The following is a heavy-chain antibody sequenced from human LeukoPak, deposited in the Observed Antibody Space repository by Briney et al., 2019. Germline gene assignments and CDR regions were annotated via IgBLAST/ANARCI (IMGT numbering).Heavy chain of an antibody. Sequence: PGGSLRLSCAASGFTFSSYWMSWVRQAPGKGLEWVANINQDGSEKYYVDSVKGRFTISRDNAKNSLYLQMNSLRAEDTAIYCCARESLAAFDSWGQGTLVTVSS. CDR3: ARESLAAFDS. V-gene: IGHV3-7*03. CDR2: INQDGSEK. CDR1: GFTFSSYW. J-gene: IGHJ5*01. D-gene: IGHD6-13*01.